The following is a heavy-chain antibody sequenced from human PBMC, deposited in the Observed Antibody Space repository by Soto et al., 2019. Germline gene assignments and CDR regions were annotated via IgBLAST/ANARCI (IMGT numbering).Heavy chain of an antibody. CDR2: IYYSGST. J-gene: IGHJ5*02. V-gene: IGHV4-61*01. Sequence: SETLSLTCTVSGGSVSSGSYYWSWIRQPPGKGLEWIGYIYYSGSTNYNPSLKSRVTISVDTSKNQFFLKLSSVTAADTAVYYCARVGGYYDSSGYPNWFDPWGQGTLVTVSS. D-gene: IGHD3-22*01. CDR3: ARVGGYYDSSGYPNWFDP. CDR1: GGSVSSGSYY.